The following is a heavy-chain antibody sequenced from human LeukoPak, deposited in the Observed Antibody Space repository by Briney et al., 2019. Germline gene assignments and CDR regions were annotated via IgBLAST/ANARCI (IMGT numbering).Heavy chain of an antibody. D-gene: IGHD3-10*01. J-gene: IGHJ4*02. CDR1: GFTFSSYG. CDR2: ISYDGSNK. V-gene: IGHV3-30*18. CDR3: AKDSTGVTDY. Sequence: PGGSLRLSCAASGFTFSSYGMHWVRQAPGKGLEWVAVISYDGSNKYYADSVKGRFTIPRDNSKNTLYLQMNSLRAEDTAVYYCAKDSTGVTDYWGQGTLVTVSS.